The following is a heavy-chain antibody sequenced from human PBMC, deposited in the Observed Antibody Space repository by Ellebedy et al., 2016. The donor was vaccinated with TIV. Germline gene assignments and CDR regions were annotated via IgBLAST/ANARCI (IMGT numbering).Heavy chain of an antibody. CDR1: GFTFSSYD. D-gene: IGHD4-11*01. CDR2: IGTAGDT. CDR3: AVKITTIY. Sequence: GESLKISCAASGFTFSSYDMHWVRQATGKGLEWVSAIGTAGDTYYPGSVKGRFTISRENAKNSLYLQMNSLRAEDTAMYYCAVKITTIYWGQGTLVTVPS. V-gene: IGHV3-13*01. J-gene: IGHJ4*02.